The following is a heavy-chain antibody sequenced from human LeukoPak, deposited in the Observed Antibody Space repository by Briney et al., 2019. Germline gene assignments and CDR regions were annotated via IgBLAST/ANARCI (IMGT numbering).Heavy chain of an antibody. CDR1: GYNFPYYY. Sequence: GESLKISCKGSGYNFPYYYIAWVRQMPGKGLEWMGWINAGNGNTKYSQKFQGRVTITRDTSASTAYMELSSLRSEDTAVYYCARGFSAAAGTGYWGQGTLVTVSS. CDR2: INAGNGNT. V-gene: IGHV1-3*01. D-gene: IGHD6-13*01. J-gene: IGHJ4*02. CDR3: ARGFSAAAGTGY.